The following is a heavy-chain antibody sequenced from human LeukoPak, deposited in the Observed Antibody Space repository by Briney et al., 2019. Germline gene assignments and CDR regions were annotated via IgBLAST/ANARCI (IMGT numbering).Heavy chain of an antibody. J-gene: IGHJ3*02. CDR3: ARGYPYGSGSYSHDAFDI. CDR1: GDSVSSNSAA. D-gene: IGHD3-10*01. CDR2: TYYRSKWYN. V-gene: IGHV6-1*01. Sequence: SQTLSLTCAISGDSVSSNSAAWNWIRQSPSRGLEWLGRTYYRSKWYNDYAVSVKSRITINPDTSKNQFSLQLNSVTPEDTAVYYCARGYPYGSGSYSHDAFDIWGQGTMVIVSS.